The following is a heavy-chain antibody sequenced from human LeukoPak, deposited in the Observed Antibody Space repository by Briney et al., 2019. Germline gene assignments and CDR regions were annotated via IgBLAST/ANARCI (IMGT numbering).Heavy chain of an antibody. CDR1: GYTFTSYG. CDR2: ISAYNGNT. D-gene: IGHD3-16*02. J-gene: IGHJ5*02. V-gene: IGHV1-18*01. CDR3: ARGRYDYVWGSYRCGWFDP. Sequence: GASVKVSCKASGYTFTSYGISWVRQAPGQGLEWMGWISAYNGNTNYAQKLQGRVTMTRNTSISTAYMELSSLRSEDTAVYYCARGRYDYVWGSYRCGWFDPWGQGTLVTVSS.